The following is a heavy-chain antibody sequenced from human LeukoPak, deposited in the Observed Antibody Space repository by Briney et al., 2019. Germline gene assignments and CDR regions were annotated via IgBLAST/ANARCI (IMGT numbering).Heavy chain of an antibody. CDR2: ISSSSSSII. D-gene: IGHD3-16*01. CDR3: ARGGSGATRDDTFDI. Sequence: KSGGSLRLSCAASGFTFSSYSINWVRQAPGRGLEWVSSISSSSSSIIFYADSVKGRFTISRDNAKNSLYLQMNSLRAEDTAVYYCARGGSGATRDDTFDIWGQGTMVTVSS. J-gene: IGHJ3*02. CDR1: GFTFSSYS. V-gene: IGHV3-21*01.